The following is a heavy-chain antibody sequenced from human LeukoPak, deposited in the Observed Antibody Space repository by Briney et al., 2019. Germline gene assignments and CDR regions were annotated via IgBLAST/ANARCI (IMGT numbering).Heavy chain of an antibody. CDR3: ARIPIRIGVAGLGAAGLDY. J-gene: IGHJ4*02. Sequence: PGGSLRLSCAASGFTFSSYWKSWVRQAPGKGLEWVANIKQDGSEKYYVDSVKGRFTISRDNAKNSLSLQMNSLRVEDTAVYYCARIPIRIGVAGLGAAGLDYWGQGTLVTVSS. CDR2: IKQDGSEK. CDR1: GFTFSSYW. V-gene: IGHV3-7*03. D-gene: IGHD6-13*01.